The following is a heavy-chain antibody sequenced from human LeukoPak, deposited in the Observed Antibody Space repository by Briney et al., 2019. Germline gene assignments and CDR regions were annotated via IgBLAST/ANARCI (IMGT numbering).Heavy chain of an antibody. D-gene: IGHD1-7*01. CDR2: ISYSGRP. V-gene: IGHV4-39*01. J-gene: IGHJ4*02. Sequence: PSETLSLTCTVSGGSVSISGSYWGWIRQPPGKGLEWIGVISYSGRPSYNPSLQSRVTMSLDTSKNQFSLRLSSVSAADTAVYYCAGFKGGTMYDYWGQGTLVTVSS. CDR1: GGSVSISGSY. CDR3: AGFKGGTMYDY.